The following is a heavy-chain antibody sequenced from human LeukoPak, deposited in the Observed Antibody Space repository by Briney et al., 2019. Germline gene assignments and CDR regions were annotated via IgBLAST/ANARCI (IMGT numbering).Heavy chain of an antibody. V-gene: IGHV1-69*04. D-gene: IGHD2-15*01. Sequence: SVKVSCKASGGTFSSYAISWVRQAPGQGLEWMGRIIPILGIANYAQKFQGRVTITADKSTSTAYMELSSLRSEDTAVYYCASQSGGGSPDYYYYYYGMDVWGQGATVTVSS. CDR2: IIPILGIA. CDR3: ASQSGGGSPDYYYYYYGMDV. CDR1: GGTFSSYA. J-gene: IGHJ6*02.